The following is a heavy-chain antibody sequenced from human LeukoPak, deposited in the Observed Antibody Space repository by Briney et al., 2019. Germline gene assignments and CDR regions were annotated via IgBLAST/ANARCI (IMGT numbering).Heavy chain of an antibody. V-gene: IGHV3-48*04. CDR1: GFTFSRYG. Sequence: GGSLRLSCAGSGFTFSRYGFNWVRQAPGKGLEWVSYISSSSSTIYYADSVKGRFTISRDNAKNSLYLQMNSLRAEDTAVYYCARGVYYYYYCMDVWGKGTTVTVSS. CDR2: ISSSSSTI. CDR3: ARGVYYYYYCMDV. J-gene: IGHJ6*03. D-gene: IGHD6-13*01.